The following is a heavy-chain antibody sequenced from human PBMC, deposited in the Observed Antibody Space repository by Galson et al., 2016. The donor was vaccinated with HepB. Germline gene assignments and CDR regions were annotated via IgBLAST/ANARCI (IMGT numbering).Heavy chain of an antibody. D-gene: IGHD2-15*01. CDR1: GDSISNVGRH. CDR2: IHSSGTP. CDR3: VRLGTAAAVANRRGRVY. J-gene: IGHJ4*02. V-gene: IGHV4-39*01. Sequence: SETLSLTCTVSGDSISNVGRHWGWFRQSPEMGLEYIGSIHSSGTPYYNPSLTSRVTVSADMSRNQFFLSLTFVTAADTAIYYCVRLGTAAAVANRRGRVYWGQGTRVTISS.